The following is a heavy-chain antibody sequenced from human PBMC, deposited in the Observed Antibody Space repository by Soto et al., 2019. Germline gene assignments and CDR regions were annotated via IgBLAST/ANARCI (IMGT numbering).Heavy chain of an antibody. CDR2: IIPIFGTA. V-gene: IGHV1-69*13. CDR3: ARPPGYISDWYYFDL. D-gene: IGHD3-9*01. J-gene: IGHJ4*02. CDR1: GGTFSSYS. Sequence: SVKVSCKASGGTFSSYSRSWVRQAPGQGREGMGGIIPIFGTAKYAQKFQGRVTITADESTTTAYMELSSLRSEDTAVYYCARPPGYISDWYYFDLWGQGTQVTVSS.